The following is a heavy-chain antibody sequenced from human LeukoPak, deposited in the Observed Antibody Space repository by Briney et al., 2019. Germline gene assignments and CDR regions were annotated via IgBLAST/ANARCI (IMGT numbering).Heavy chain of an antibody. V-gene: IGHV4-39*07. CDR2: IYHSGST. CDR3: ARGGDYDSLWFDP. D-gene: IGHD3-22*01. CDR1: GGSISSSNYY. J-gene: IGHJ5*02. Sequence: SETLSLTCTVSGGSISSSNYYWGWIRQPPGKGLEWIGSIYHSGSTYYNPSLKSRVTISVDTSKNQFSLKLSSVTAADTAVYYCARGGDYDSLWFDPWGQGTLVTVSS.